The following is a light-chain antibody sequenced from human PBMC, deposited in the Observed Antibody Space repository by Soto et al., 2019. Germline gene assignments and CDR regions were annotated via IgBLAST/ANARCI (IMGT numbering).Light chain of an antibody. CDR1: QTISSW. J-gene: IGKJ1*01. V-gene: IGKV1-5*03. CDR2: KAS. Sequence: DNPLTQSPSTLSGSILQRLPIXLRASQTISSWLALYQQKPGKAPKLLIYKASTLKSGVPSRFSGSGSGTEFTLTISSLQPDDFATYYCQHYNSYSEAFGQGTKV. CDR3: QHYNSYSEA.